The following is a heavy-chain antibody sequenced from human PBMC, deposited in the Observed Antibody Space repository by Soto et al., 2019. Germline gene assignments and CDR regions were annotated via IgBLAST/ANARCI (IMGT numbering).Heavy chain of an antibody. CDR2: ISGSGGST. CDR3: ANRNDYGSGSYFPFDH. Sequence: EVQLLESGGGLVQPGGSLRLSCAASGVTFSSYGMSWVRQAPGKGLEWVSSISGSGGSTYYEDSVKGRFTISRDNSKNTLYLQMSSLRAEDTAVYYCANRNDYGSGSYFPFDHWGQGTLVTVSS. V-gene: IGHV3-23*01. CDR1: GVTFSSYG. J-gene: IGHJ4*02. D-gene: IGHD3-10*01.